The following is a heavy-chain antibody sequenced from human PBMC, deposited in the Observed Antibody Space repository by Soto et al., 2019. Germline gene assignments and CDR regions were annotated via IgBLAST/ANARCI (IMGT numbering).Heavy chain of an antibody. CDR1: GFTFSSYG. CDR3: AKDHTHVGVGAAAGLDY. CDR2: ISYDGSNK. Sequence: GESLKISCAASGFTFSSYGMHWVRQAPGKGLEWVAVISYDGSNKYYADSVKGRFTISRDNSKNTLYLQMNSLRAEDTAVYYCAKDHTHVGVGAAAGLDYWGQGTLVTVSS. J-gene: IGHJ4*02. D-gene: IGHD6-13*01. V-gene: IGHV3-30*18.